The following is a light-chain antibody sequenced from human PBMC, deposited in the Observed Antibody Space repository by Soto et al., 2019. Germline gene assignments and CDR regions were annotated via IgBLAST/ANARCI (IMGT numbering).Light chain of an antibody. CDR3: AAWDDSLNGRGV. CDR2: SNN. CDR1: SSNIGSNT. V-gene: IGLV1-44*01. J-gene: IGLJ3*02. Sequence: QSVLTQPPSASGTPGQRVTISCSGSSSNIGSNTVNWYQQLPGTAPKLLIYSNNQRPSGVPDRFSGSRSGTYASLAISGLQSEDEGDYYCAAWDDSLNGRGVFGGGTKLTVL.